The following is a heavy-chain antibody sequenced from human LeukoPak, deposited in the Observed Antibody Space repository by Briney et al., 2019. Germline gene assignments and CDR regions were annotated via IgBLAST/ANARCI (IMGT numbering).Heavy chain of an antibody. CDR2: IGSDNKP. D-gene: IGHD3-10*02. CDR3: ARDLHYYVAMDV. CDR1: GFTFSAYA. Sequence: PGGSLRLSCEASGFTFSAYAMTWVRQAPGQGLEWVSSIGSDNKPHYSESVKGRFAIPRDNSKSMLFLQLNSLRAEDTALYYCARDLHYYVAMDVCGQGTTVTVSS. J-gene: IGHJ6*02. V-gene: IGHV3-23*01.